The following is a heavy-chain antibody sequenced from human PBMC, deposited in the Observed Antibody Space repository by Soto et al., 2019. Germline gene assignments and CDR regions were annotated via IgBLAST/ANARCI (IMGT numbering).Heavy chain of an antibody. Sequence: EVQLLESGVGLVQPGGSLRLSCAATGFTFSNYAMSWVRQAPGKGLEWVSSTGGSGSSTYYADSVKGRFTISRDTSKNSLYLQMNSLIAEDTAVYYCAKDVVCIAGRRGGLDYCGQGALVTVSS. CDR3: AKDVVCIAGRRGGLDY. CDR2: TGGSGSST. J-gene: IGHJ4*02. V-gene: IGHV3-23*01. D-gene: IGHD6-6*01. CDR1: GFTFSNYA.